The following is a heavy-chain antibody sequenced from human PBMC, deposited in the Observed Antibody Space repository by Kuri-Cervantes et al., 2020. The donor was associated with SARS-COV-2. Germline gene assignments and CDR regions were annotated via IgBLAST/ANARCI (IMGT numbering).Heavy chain of an antibody. CDR3: ARASLTVDAFDI. J-gene: IGHJ3*02. Sequence: ASVKVSCKASGYTFTSYGISWVRQAPGQGLEWMGWISAYNGNTNYAQKLQGRVTMTTDTSTSAAYMELRSLRSDDTAVYYCARASLTVDAFDIWGQGTMVTVSS. CDR2: ISAYNGNT. D-gene: IGHD4/OR15-4a*01. CDR1: GYTFTSYG. V-gene: IGHV1-18*01.